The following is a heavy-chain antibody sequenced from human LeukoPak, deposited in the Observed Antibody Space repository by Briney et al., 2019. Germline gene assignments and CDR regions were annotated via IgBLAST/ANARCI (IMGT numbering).Heavy chain of an antibody. D-gene: IGHD2-15*01. J-gene: IGHJ3*02. CDR3: ARDPNPSGGSAFDI. CDR2: INPNSGGT. CDR1: GYTFTGYY. Sequence: ASVKVSCKASGYTFTGYYMHWVRQAPGQGLEWMGWINPNSGGTNYAQKFQGRVTMTRDTSISTAYMELSRLRSDDTAVYYCARDPNPSGGSAFDIRGQGTMVTVSS. V-gene: IGHV1-2*02.